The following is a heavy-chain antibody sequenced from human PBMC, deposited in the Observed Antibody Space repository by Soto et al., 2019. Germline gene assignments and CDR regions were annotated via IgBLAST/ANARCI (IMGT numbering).Heavy chain of an antibody. CDR3: AKPQYCTNGVCYGGPLTY. J-gene: IGHJ4*02. CDR2: ISGSGGST. CDR1: GFTFSSCA. Sequence: GGSLRLSCGGSGFTFSSCAMSWVRQAPGKGLEWVSAISGSGGSTYYADSVKGRFTISRDNSKNTLYLQMNSLRAEDTAVYYCAKPQYCTNGVCYGGPLTYWGQGTLVTVSS. D-gene: IGHD2-8*01. V-gene: IGHV3-23*01.